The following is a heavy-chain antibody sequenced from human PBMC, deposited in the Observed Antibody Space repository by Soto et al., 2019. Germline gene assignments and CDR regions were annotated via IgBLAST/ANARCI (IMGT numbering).Heavy chain of an antibody. CDR3: ARDLGGCSGANCRYNWFDP. CDR2: ISAYNGNT. J-gene: IGHJ5*02. V-gene: IGHV1-18*01. Sequence: GWISAYNGNTNYAQKFQGRVTITADTSTSTAYMELSSLRFEVTAVDYCARDLGGCSGANCRYNWFDPWGQGTLVTVSS. D-gene: IGHD2-15*01.